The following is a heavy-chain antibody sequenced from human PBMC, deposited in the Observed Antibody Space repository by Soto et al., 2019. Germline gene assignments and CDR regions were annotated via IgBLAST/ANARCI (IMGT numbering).Heavy chain of an antibody. D-gene: IGHD2-15*01. V-gene: IGHV4-59*11. CDR2: VYNSGST. J-gene: IGHJ6*02. CDR3: ARDRIVVVVAATPVYFYHGMDV. Sequence: ASETLSLTCTVSGDSISSHSWSWIRQAPGKGLEWIGYVYNSGSTNYNPSLKSRVTMSVDTSKNQFSLKLSSVTAADTAVYYCARDRIVVVVAATPVYFYHGMDVWGQGTTVTVSS. CDR1: GDSISSHS.